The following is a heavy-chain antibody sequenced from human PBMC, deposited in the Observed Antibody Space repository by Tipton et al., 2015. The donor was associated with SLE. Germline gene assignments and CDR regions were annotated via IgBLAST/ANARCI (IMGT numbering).Heavy chain of an antibody. Sequence: AVSGFTFSSYAMHWVRQAPGKGLEYVSAISSNGGSTYYANSVKGRFTISRDNSKNTLYLQMGSLRAEDMAVYYCARDKSSSSQAFDIWGQGTMVPVSS. CDR3: ARDKSSSSQAFDI. J-gene: IGHJ3*02. CDR1: GFTFSSYA. D-gene: IGHD6-13*01. CDR2: ISSNGGST. V-gene: IGHV3-64*01.